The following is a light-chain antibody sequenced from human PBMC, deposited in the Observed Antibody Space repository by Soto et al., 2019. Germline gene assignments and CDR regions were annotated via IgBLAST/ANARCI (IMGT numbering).Light chain of an antibody. CDR3: QQYNDWWT. CDR2: RAS. V-gene: IGKV3-15*01. J-gene: IGKJ1*01. CDR1: QSVSSN. Sequence: EIVMTQSPATLSVSPGERATLSCRASQSVSSNLAWYQQKPGQAPRLLIYRASTRATGIPARFSGSGSETEFTLTISSLQSEDSAIYYCQQYNDWWTFGQGTKVDIK.